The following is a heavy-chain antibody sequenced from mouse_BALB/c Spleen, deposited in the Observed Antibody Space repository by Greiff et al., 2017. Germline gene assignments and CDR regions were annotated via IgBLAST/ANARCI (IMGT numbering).Heavy chain of an antibody. V-gene: IGHV3-2*02. D-gene: IGHD4-1*01. J-gene: IGHJ3*01. CDR3: ARSGKAWFAY. CDR2: ISYSGST. Sequence: EVKLMESGPGLVKPSQSLSLTCTVTGYSITSDYAWNWIRQFPGNKLEWMGYISYSGSTSYNPSLKSRISITRDTSKNQFFLQLNSVTTEDTATYYCARSGKAWFAYWGQGSLVTVSA. CDR1: GYSITSDYA.